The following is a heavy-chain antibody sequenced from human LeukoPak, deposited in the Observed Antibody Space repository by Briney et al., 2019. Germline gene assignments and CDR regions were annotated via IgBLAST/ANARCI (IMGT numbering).Heavy chain of an antibody. CDR2: IKSKTDGGTT. J-gene: IGHJ4*02. Sequence: GGSLRLSCAASGFTFSNAWMSWVRQAPGKGLEWVGRIKSKTDGGTTDYAAPVKGRFTISRDDSKNTLYLQMDSLKTEDTAVYYCTTGDYDSSGYYDYFDYWGQGTLVTVSS. V-gene: IGHV3-15*01. CDR1: GFTFSNAW. CDR3: TTGDYDSSGYYDYFDY. D-gene: IGHD3-22*01.